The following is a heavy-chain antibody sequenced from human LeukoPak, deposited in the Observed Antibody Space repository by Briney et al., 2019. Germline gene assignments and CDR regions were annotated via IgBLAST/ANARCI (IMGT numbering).Heavy chain of an antibody. CDR1: GGSFSGYY. CDR3: GRSDGTGAFHI. D-gene: IGHD6-13*01. J-gene: IGHJ3*02. Sequence: PSETLSLTCAVYGGSFSGYYWSWIRQPPGKGLEWIGEINHSGSTNYNPSLKSRVTISVDMSKNQFSLKLSSVTAADTAVYYCGRSDGTGAFHIWGQGTMVTVSS. CDR2: INHSGST. V-gene: IGHV4-34*01.